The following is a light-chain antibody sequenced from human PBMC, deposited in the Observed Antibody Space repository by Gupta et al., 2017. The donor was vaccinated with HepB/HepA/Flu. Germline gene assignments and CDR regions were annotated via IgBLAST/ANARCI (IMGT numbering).Light chain of an antibody. CDR3: YSYAGSYTWV. J-gene: IGLJ3*02. CDR2: DVI. CDR1: SSDVGNTYNF. V-gene: IGLV2-11*01. Sequence: QSALTQPRSVSGSPGQSVTMSCTGTSSDVGNTYNFVSWYQQHPGKAPKLMIYDVIKRPSGVPDRFSGSKSGNTASLTISGIQAEDEADYYCYSYAGSYTWVFGGGTKLTVL.